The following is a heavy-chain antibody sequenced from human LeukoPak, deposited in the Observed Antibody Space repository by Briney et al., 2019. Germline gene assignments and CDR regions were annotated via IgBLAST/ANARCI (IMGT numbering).Heavy chain of an antibody. CDR1: GGSISSGDYY. D-gene: IGHD5-18*01. CDR3: ARDSDRAAMVTSD. Sequence: SETLSLTCTVSGGSISSGDYYWGWIRQPPGKGLEWIGYIYYSGSTYYNPSLKSRVTVSVDTSKNQFSLKLSSVTAADTAVYYCARDSDRAAMVTSDWGQGTLVTVSS. J-gene: IGHJ4*02. CDR2: IYYSGST. V-gene: IGHV4-30-4*01.